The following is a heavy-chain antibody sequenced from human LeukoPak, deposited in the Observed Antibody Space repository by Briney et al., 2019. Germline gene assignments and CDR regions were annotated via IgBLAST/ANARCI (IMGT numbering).Heavy chain of an antibody. Sequence: SETLSLTCTVSGGSISSYYWSWIRQPAGKGLEWIGRIYTSGSTNYNPSLKSRVTMSVDTSKNQFSLKLSSVTAADTAVYYCARRGYYDSSGLPRVAFDIWGQGTMVTVSS. CDR1: GGSISSYY. CDR3: ARRGYYDSSGLPRVAFDI. D-gene: IGHD3-22*01. V-gene: IGHV4-4*07. J-gene: IGHJ3*02. CDR2: IYTSGST.